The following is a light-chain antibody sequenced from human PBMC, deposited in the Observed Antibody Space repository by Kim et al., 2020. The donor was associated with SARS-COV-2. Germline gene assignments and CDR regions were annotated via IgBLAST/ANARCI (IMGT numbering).Light chain of an antibody. CDR3: QQYDVYPRT. J-gene: IGKJ1*01. V-gene: IGKV1-16*01. CDR2: AAS. Sequence: SASIGARVFISCRASQGIANNLVWFHQKPGKAPKPLIYAASRLETGVPSRFSGSGSGTDFILTISSLQPEDYGTYYCQQYDVYPRTFGQGTKVEI. CDR1: QGIANN.